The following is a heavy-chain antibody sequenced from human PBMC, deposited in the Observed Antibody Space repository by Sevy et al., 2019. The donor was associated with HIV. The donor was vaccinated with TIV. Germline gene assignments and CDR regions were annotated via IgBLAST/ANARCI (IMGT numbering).Heavy chain of an antibody. D-gene: IGHD3-3*01. CDR3: ARDDTAIYSLVF. CDR2: ISRSGTTR. J-gene: IGHJ1*01. CDR1: GFTSSDYS. V-gene: IGHV3-48*02. Sequence: GGSLRLSCAASGFTSSDYSLNWVRQAPGKGLEWVSYISRSGTTRNYADSVRGRFTMSRDDAKNSLCLQMTSLRDEDTAVYYCARDDTAIYSLVFWGQGTLVTVSS.